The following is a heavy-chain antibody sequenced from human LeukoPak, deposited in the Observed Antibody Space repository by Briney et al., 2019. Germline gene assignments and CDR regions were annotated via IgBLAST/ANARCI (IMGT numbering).Heavy chain of an antibody. CDR3: AKRDLREYCSSTSCPGAFDI. CDR2: ISWNSGSI. J-gene: IGHJ3*02. CDR1: GFTFDDYA. V-gene: IGHV3-9*01. D-gene: IGHD2-2*01. Sequence: PGGSLRLSCAASGFTFDDYAMHWVRQAPGKGLEWVSGISWNSGSIGYADSVRGRFTISRDNAKNSLYLQMNSLRAEDTALYYCAKRDLREYCSSTSCPGAFDIWGQGTMVTVSS.